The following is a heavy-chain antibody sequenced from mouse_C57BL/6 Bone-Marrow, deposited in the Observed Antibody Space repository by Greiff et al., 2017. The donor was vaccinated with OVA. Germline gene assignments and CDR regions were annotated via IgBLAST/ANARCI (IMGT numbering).Heavy chain of an antibody. J-gene: IGHJ4*01. V-gene: IGHV7-3*01. Sequence: EVQLVESGGGLVQPGGSLSLSCAASGFTFTDYYMSWVRQPPGKALEWLGFIRNKANGYTTEYSASVKGRFTISRDNSQSILYLQMNALRAEDSATYYCARYEVLRHYAMDYWGQGTSVTVSS. CDR3: ARYEVLRHYAMDY. D-gene: IGHD1-2*01. CDR2: IRNKANGYTT. CDR1: GFTFTDYY.